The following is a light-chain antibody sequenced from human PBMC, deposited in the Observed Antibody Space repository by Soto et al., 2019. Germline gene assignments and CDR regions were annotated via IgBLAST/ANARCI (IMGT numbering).Light chain of an antibody. CDR1: QSVSSN. CDR3: QQYNNWPPS. V-gene: IGKV3-15*01. CDR2: GAS. Sequence: EIVMTQSPATLSVYTGERATLSCRASQSVSSNLAWYQQKPGQAPRLLIYGASTRATGIPARFSGSGSGTEFTLTISSLQSEDFAVYYCQQYNNWPPSFGQGTRWIS. J-gene: IGKJ1*01.